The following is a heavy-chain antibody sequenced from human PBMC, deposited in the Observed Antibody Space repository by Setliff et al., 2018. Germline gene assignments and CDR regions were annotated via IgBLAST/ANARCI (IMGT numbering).Heavy chain of an antibody. CDR2: ISGGGRYT. J-gene: IGHJ6*03. V-gene: IGHV3-21*01. CDR1: GFTFSSYS. CDR3: ATSPPLYYYYYYYMDV. Sequence: PGGSLRLSCIASGFTFSSYSMNWVRQAPGKGLEWVSSISGGGRYTYSADSVRGRFTISRDNAKNSLYVQMNSLRAEDTAVYYCATSPPLYYYYYYYMDVWGKGTTVTVSS.